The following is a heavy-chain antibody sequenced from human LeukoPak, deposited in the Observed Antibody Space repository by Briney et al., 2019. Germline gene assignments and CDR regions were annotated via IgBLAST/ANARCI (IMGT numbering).Heavy chain of an antibody. CDR3: ARDLRFLEWFPTGGDDY. Sequence: GGSLRLSCAASGFTFSSYSMNWVRQAPGKGLEWVSYISSSSSTIYYADSVKGRFTISRDNAKNSLYLQMNSLRAEDTAVYYCARDLRFLEWFPTGGDDYWGQGTLVTVSS. D-gene: IGHD3-3*01. CDR1: GFTFSSYS. V-gene: IGHV3-48*01. J-gene: IGHJ4*02. CDR2: ISSSSSTI.